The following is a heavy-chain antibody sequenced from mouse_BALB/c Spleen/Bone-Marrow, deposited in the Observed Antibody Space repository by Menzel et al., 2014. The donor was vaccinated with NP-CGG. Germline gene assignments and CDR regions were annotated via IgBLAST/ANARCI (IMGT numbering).Heavy chain of an antibody. CDR2: INPYNDDT. D-gene: IGHD1-1*01. V-gene: IGHV1-14*01. J-gene: IGHJ3*01. CDR3: ARWRYYGAY. CDR1: GYTFTSYI. Sequence: VQLQQPGPELVKPGASVKMSCEASGYTFTSYIIHWVKQKPGPGLEWIGYINPYNDDTKYNERFRNKATLTSDKSSSTAYMELSSLTSDDSAVYYCARWRYYGAYWGQGTLVTVSA.